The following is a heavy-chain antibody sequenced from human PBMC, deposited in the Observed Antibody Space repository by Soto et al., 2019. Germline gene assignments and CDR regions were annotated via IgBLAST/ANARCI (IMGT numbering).Heavy chain of an antibody. J-gene: IGHJ5*02. CDR2: IYYSGST. D-gene: IGHD3-10*01. CDR1: GGSISSGGYY. CDR3: AITNYYGSGSYYNPGEFGWFDP. Sequence: SETLSLTCTVSGGSISSGGYYWSWIRQHPGKGLEWIGYIYYSGSTYYNPSLKSRVTISVDTSKNQFSLKLSSVTAADTAVYYCAITNYYGSGSYYNPGEFGWFDPWGQGTLVTVSS. V-gene: IGHV4-31*03.